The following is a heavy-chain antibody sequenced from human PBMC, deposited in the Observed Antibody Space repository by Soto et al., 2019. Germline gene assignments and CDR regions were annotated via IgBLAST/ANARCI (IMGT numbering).Heavy chain of an antibody. V-gene: IGHV4-30-4*01. Sequence: SETLSLTCTVSGGSISSGDYYWSWIRQPPGKGLEWIGYIYYSGSTYYNPSLKSRVTISVDTSKNQFTLKASDTAMYYCARHISNFRYYYYAMDVWGQGTTVTVSS. CDR3: ARHISNFRYYYYAMDV. CDR1: GGSISSGDYY. CDR2: IYYSGST. D-gene: IGHD6-13*01. J-gene: IGHJ6*02.